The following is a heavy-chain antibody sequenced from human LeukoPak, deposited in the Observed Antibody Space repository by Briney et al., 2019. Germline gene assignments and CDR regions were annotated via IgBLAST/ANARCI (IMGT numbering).Heavy chain of an antibody. CDR3: ARDFYDGFALDY. V-gene: IGHV3-21*03. J-gene: IGHJ4*02. D-gene: IGHD2/OR15-2a*01. CDR1: GFTFSSYS. Sequence: GGSLRLSCAASGFTFSSYSMNWVRQAPGKGLEWVSSISSSSSYIYYADSVKGRFTISRDNAKNSLYLQMDNLRAEDTGVYYCARDFYDGFALDYWGQGTLVTVSS. CDR2: ISSSSSYI.